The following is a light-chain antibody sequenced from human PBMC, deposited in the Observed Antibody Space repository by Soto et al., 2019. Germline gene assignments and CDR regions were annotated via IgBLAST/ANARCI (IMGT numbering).Light chain of an antibody. V-gene: IGLV2-14*01. CDR2: EVS. CDR3: SSYATSPNGLFV. CDR1: SSDVGGFNY. J-gene: IGLJ1*01. Sequence: QSALTQPASVSGSLGQSITISCTGSSSDVGGFNYVSWYQHHSGQAPKLIIYEVSNRPSGVSIRFSGSKSGSTASLIISGLQAEDEADYYCSSYATSPNGLFVFGAGTKVTVL.